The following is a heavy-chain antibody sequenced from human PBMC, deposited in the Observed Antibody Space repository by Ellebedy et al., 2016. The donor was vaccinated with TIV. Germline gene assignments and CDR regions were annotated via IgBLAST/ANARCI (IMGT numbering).Heavy chain of an antibody. D-gene: IGHD3-3*01. CDR1: GGSISSYY. Sequence: SETLSLTXTVSGGSISSYYWSWIRQPPGKGLEWIGYIYYSGSTNYNPSLKSRVTISVDTSKNQFSLKLSSVTAADTAVYYCAMYYDFWSGFDYWGQGTLVTVSS. CDR2: IYYSGST. V-gene: IGHV4-59*01. J-gene: IGHJ4*02. CDR3: AMYYDFWSGFDY.